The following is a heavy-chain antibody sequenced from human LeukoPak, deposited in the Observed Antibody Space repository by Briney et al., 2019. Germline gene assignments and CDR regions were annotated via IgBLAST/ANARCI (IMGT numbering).Heavy chain of an antibody. D-gene: IGHD3-16*01. CDR2: IYSGGDT. CDR3: ARGVMGDY. V-gene: IGHV3-53*04. Sequence: GGSLRLSCAASGFTVTNNYMSWVRQAPGKGLEWVSVIYSGGDTYYADSVKGRFTISRHNSKNTLYLQMNSLRAEDTAMYYCARGVMGDYWGQGTLVTVSS. J-gene: IGHJ4*02. CDR1: GFTVTNNY.